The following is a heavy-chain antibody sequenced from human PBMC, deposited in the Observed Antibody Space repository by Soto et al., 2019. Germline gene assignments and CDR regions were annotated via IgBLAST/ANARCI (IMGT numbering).Heavy chain of an antibody. D-gene: IGHD3-10*01. CDR3: ARTESTITPGNY. CDR1: GFTFSSYG. CDR2: IWYDGSNK. V-gene: IGHV3-33*01. J-gene: IGHJ4*02. Sequence: GGSLRLSCAASGFTFSSYGMHWVRQAPGKGLEWVAVIWYDGSNKYYADSVKGRFTISRDNSKNTLYLQMNSLRAEDTAVYYCARTESTITPGNYWGQGTLVTVSS.